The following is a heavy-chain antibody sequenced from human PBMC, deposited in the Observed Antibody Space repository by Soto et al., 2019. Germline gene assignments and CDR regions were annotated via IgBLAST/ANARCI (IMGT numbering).Heavy chain of an antibody. CDR2: MNPNSGNT. D-gene: IGHD1-26*01. CDR1: GYTFTSYD. J-gene: IGHJ4*02. CDR3: ARERSGSSDY. V-gene: IGHV1-8*01. Sequence: QVQLVQSGAEVKKPGASVKVSCKASGYTFTSYDINWVRQATGQGLEWMGWMNPNSGNTGYAQKFHGRVTMTRNTSLSTAYMGLGSLKSEDPAVYYCARERSGSSDYWGQGTLVTVSS.